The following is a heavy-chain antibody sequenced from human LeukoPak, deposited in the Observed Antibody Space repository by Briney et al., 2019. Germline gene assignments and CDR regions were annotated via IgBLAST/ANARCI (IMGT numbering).Heavy chain of an antibody. D-gene: IGHD6-19*01. CDR2: ISGSGGST. CDR1: GFTVSRNY. Sequence: GGSLRLSCAASGFTVSRNYMSWVRQAPGKGLEWVSVISGSGGSTYYADSVKGRFTISRDNSKNTLYLQMNSLRVEDTAVYHCATNAGQWLVPFDYWGQGTLVTVSS. CDR3: ATNAGQWLVPFDY. J-gene: IGHJ4*02. V-gene: IGHV3-23*01.